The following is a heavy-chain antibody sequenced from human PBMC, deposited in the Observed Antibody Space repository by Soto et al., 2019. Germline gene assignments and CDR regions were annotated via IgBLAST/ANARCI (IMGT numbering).Heavy chain of an antibody. CDR3: AGQIAALSYFDP. CDR1: GFTVSSNY. D-gene: IGHD6-6*01. J-gene: IGHJ5*02. CDR2: IYSGGST. Sequence: GGSLRLSCAASGFTVSSNYMSWVRQAPGKGLEWVSVIYSGGSTYYADSVKGRFTISRDNSKNTLYLQMNSLRAEDTAVYYCAGQIAALSYFDPWGQGTLVTVSS. V-gene: IGHV3-53*01.